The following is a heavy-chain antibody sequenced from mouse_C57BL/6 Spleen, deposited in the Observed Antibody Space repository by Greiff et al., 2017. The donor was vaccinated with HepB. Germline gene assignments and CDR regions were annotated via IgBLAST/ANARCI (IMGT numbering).Heavy chain of an antibody. CDR2: IDPSDSET. CDR1: GYTFTSYW. D-gene: IGHD4-1*01. J-gene: IGHJ1*03. Sequence: QVQLQQPGAELVRPGSSVKLSCKASGYTFTSYWMHWVKQRPIQGLEWIGNIDPSDSETHYNQKFKDKATLTVDKSSSTAYMQLSSLTSEDSAVYYCAKELTGMYFDVWGTGTTVTVSS. CDR3: AKELTGMYFDV. V-gene: IGHV1-52*01.